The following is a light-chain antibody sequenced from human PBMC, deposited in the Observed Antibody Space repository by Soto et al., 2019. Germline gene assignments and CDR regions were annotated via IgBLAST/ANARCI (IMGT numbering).Light chain of an antibody. V-gene: IGLV1-51*02. CDR2: ENN. CDR3: AAWDTSLSGGV. Sequence: QSALTQPPSVSAAPGQKVTISCSGSSSNIGSDFVSWYQQLPGTAPQLLIYENNKRPSGIPDQFSGSTSATSATLGITGLQTGDEAAYYCAAWDTSLSGGVFGGGTQLTVL. J-gene: IGLJ7*01. CDR1: SSNIGSDF.